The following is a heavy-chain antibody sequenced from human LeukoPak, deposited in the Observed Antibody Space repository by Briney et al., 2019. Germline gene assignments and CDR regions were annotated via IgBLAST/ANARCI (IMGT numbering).Heavy chain of an antibody. V-gene: IGHV2-70*11. J-gene: IGHJ3*02. D-gene: IGHD6-25*01. Sequence: SGPTLVNPTQTLTLTCTFSGFSLSTSGMCESWIRQPPGKALEWLARIDWDDDKYYSTSLKTRLTISKDTSKNQVVLTMTNMDPVDTATYYCARERTSGEVFDSWGQGTMVTVSS. CDR3: ARERTSGEVFDS. CDR1: GFSLSTSGMC. CDR2: IDWDDDK.